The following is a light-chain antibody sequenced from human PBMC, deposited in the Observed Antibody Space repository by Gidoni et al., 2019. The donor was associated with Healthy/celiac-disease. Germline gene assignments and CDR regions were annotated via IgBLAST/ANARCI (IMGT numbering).Light chain of an antibody. J-gene: IGKJ5*01. V-gene: IGKV4-1*01. CDR3: QQYYSTPPT. Sequence: DIVMTQSPDSLAVSLGARATINCKSSQSVLYSSNNKNYLAWYQQKPGQPPKLLIYWASTRESGVPDRFSGSGSGTDFTLTISSLQAEDVAVYYCQQYYSTPPTFGQXTRLEIK. CDR2: WAS. CDR1: QSVLYSSNNKNY.